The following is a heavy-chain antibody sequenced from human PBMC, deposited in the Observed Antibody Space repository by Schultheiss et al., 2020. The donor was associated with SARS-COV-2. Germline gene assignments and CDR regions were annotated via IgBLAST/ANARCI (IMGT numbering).Heavy chain of an antibody. CDR2: ISSSSSYI. CDR1: GFTFSSYA. Sequence: GGSLRLSCAASGFTFSSYAMNWVRQAPGKGLEWVSSISSSSSYIYYTDSVKGRFTISRDNAKNSLYLQMNSLRAEDTAVYYCARCIAAAGTGYYYYYGMDVWGQGTTVTVSS. CDR3: ARCIAAAGTGYYYYYGMDV. D-gene: IGHD6-13*01. V-gene: IGHV3-21*01. J-gene: IGHJ6*02.